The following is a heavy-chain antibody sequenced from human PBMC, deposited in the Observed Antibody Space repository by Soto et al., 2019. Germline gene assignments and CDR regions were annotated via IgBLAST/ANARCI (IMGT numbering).Heavy chain of an antibody. CDR3: AASIFYYGMDF. CDR1: GYTFTNYW. CDR2: IYHGDSDT. J-gene: IGHJ6*02. Sequence: PGESLKISCKGSGYTFTNYWIGWVRQMPGKGPEWMGIIYHGDSDTKYNPSFQGQVTISADKSITTTYLQWSSLKASDTAIYYCAASIFYYGMDFWGQGTTVTVSS. V-gene: IGHV5-51*01.